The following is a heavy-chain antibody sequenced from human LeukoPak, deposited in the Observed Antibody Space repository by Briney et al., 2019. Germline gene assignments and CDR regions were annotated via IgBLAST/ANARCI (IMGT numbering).Heavy chain of an antibody. V-gene: IGHV3-48*03. CDR1: GFTISSYE. CDR3: AELGITMIGGV. J-gene: IGHJ6*04. Sequence: RPGGSLRLSCAASGFTISSYEMNWVRQAPGKGLEWVSYISSSGSTIYYADSVKGRFTISRDNAKNSLYLQMNSLRAEDTAVYYCAELGITMIGGVWGKGTTVTISS. CDR2: ISSSGSTI. D-gene: IGHD3-10*02.